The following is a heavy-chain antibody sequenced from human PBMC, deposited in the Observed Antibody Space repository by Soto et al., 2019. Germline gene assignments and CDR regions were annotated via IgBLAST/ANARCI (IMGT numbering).Heavy chain of an antibody. CDR2: ISNDGRTK. Sequence: GGSLRLSCAASGFTCSGYGMHWVRQAPGKGLEWVAAISNDGRTKYYADSVKGRFTISRDNSKGTLDLQMNSLRVEDTAIYYCAKDRVSEQSRGWPPVHWGPGTLVSV. J-gene: IGHJ4*02. CDR3: AKDRVSEQSRGWPPVH. CDR1: GFTCSGYG. D-gene: IGHD6-19*01. V-gene: IGHV3-30*18.